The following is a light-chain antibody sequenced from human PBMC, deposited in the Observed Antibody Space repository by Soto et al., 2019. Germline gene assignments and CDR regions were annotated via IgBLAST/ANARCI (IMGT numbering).Light chain of an antibody. CDR1: SSDVGGYDF. V-gene: IGLV2-11*01. CDR2: DVT. CDR3: SSYAGSNNFV. J-gene: IGLJ1*01. Sequence: QSVLTQPRSVSGSPGQSVTISCTGTSSDVGGYDFVSWYQQHPGKAPKLMISDVTKRPSGVPDRVSASKSGNTASLTVSGLRAEDEADYYCSSYAGSNNFVFGSGTKVTVL.